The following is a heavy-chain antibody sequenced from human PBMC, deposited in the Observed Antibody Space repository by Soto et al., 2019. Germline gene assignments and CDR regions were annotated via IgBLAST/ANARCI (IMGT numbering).Heavy chain of an antibody. D-gene: IGHD3-22*01. J-gene: IGHJ3*02. Sequence: GGSLRLSCAASGFTFSSYAMSWVRQAPGKGLEWVSAISGSGGSTYYADSVKGRFTISRDNSKNTLYLQMNSLRAEDTAVYYCAKEGTNMIVVVRAFDIWGQGTIVTVSS. CDR2: ISGSGGST. V-gene: IGHV3-23*01. CDR1: GFTFSSYA. CDR3: AKEGTNMIVVVRAFDI.